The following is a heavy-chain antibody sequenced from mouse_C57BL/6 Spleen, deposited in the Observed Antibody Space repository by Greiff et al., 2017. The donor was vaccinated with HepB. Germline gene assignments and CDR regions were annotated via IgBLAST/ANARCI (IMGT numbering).Heavy chain of an antibody. D-gene: IGHD2-1*01. J-gene: IGHJ2*01. CDR2: ISSGGSYT. CDR1: GFTFSSYG. V-gene: IGHV5-6*02. CDR3: ASLYYGNYVDY. Sequence: DVKLVESGGDLVKPGGSLKLSCAASGFTFSSYGMSWVRQTPDKRLEWVATISSGGSYTYYPDSVKGRFTISRDNAKNTLYLQMSSLKSEDTAMYYCASLYYGNYVDYWGQGTTLTVSS.